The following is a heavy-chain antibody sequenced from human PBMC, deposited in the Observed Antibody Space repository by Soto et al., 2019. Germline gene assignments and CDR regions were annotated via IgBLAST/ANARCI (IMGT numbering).Heavy chain of an antibody. D-gene: IGHD6-13*01. CDR2: LYFNGGT. V-gene: IGHV4-30-4*01. Sequence: PSETLSLTCNVSGGPINSPDYYWSWIRHSPGKGLEWIGYLYFNGGTQYNPSLRTPVSMSLDTSKKHFSLKMRSVTAADTAVYYCARGISKYSSWYELHTCFDAWGQGALVTVSS. CDR1: GGPINSPDYY. J-gene: IGHJ5*02. CDR3: ARGISKYSSWYELHTCFDA.